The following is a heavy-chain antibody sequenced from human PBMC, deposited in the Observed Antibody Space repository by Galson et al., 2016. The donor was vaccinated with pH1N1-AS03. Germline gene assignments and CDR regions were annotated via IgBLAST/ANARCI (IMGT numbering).Heavy chain of an antibody. CDR3: AKDKSYGDYPSWFDP. J-gene: IGHJ5*02. Sequence: SGFTFSSYAMSWVRQAPGKGLEWVSAISGRGDSTYYADSVKGRFTISRDNSKNTLYLQMNSLRAEDTAVYYCAKDKSYGDYPSWFDPWGQGTLVTVSS. D-gene: IGHD4-17*01. V-gene: IGHV3-23*01. CDR2: ISGRGDST. CDR1: GFTFSSYA.